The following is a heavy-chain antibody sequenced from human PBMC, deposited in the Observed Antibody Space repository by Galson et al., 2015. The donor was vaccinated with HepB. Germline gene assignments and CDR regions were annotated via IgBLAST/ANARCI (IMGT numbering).Heavy chain of an antibody. D-gene: IGHD3-22*01. V-gene: IGHV1-69*13. CDR1: GGTFSSYA. Sequence: SVKVSCKASGGTFSSYAISWVRQAPGQGLEWMGGIIPIFGTANYAQKFQGRVTITADESTSTAYMELSSLRSEDTAVYYCARGFYYYDSSGYYGTNYYYYGMDVWGQGTTVTVSS. CDR3: ARGFYYYDSSGYYGTNYYYYGMDV. CDR2: IIPIFGTA. J-gene: IGHJ6*02.